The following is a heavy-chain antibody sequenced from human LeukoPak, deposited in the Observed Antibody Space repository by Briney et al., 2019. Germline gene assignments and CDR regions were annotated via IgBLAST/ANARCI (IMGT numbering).Heavy chain of an antibody. V-gene: IGHV3-53*01. J-gene: IGHJ4*02. CDR2: IYSGGST. Sequence: GGSLRLSCAASGFTFSSYAMSWVRQAPGKGLEWVSVIYSGGSTYYADSVKGRFTISRDNSKNTLYLQMNSLRAEDTAVYYCARAYSSGYDSSGYYEDWGQGTLVTVSS. CDR3: ARAYSSGYDSSGYYED. D-gene: IGHD3-22*01. CDR1: GFTFSSYA.